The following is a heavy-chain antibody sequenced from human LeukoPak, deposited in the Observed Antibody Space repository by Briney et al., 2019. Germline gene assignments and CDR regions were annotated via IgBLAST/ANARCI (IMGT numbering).Heavy chain of an antibody. CDR2: INWNGGKT. V-gene: IGHV3-20*04. CDR1: GFTFDDYG. Sequence: SGGSLRLSCAASGFTFDDYGMRWVRQGAGQGLEWVSGINWNGGKTGYADSVKGRFTIFRDNAKNSLYLEMDSLRVEDTALYYCARTSDGNWFDPWGQGNLVTVSS. J-gene: IGHJ5*02. CDR3: ARTSDGNWFDP. D-gene: IGHD1-26*01.